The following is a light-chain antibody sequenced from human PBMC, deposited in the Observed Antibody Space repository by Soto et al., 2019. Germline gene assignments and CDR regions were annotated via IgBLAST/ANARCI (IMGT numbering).Light chain of an antibody. CDR3: QQRSNWPLT. V-gene: IGKV3-11*01. Sequence: EIVLTQSPATLSLSPGERATLSCRASQSVSSYLAWYQQKPGQAPRLLIYEASNRATGIPARFSGSGSGTDFTHTISSLEPEDFAVYYRQQRSNWPLTFGGGTKVEIK. CDR1: QSVSSY. J-gene: IGKJ4*01. CDR2: EAS.